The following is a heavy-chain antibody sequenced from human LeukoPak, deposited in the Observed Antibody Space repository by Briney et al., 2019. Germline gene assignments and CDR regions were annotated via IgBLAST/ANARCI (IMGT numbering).Heavy chain of an antibody. J-gene: IGHJ3*02. CDR1: GFTFDDYA. CDR2: ISWNSGSI. Sequence: GRSLRLSCAASGFTFDDYAMHWVRQAPGKGLEWVSGISWNSGSIGYADPVKGRFTISRDNAKNSLYLQMNSLRAEDMALYYCVSGAAAATVAAFDIWGQGTMVTVSS. CDR3: VSGAAAATVAAFDI. V-gene: IGHV3-9*03. D-gene: IGHD6-13*01.